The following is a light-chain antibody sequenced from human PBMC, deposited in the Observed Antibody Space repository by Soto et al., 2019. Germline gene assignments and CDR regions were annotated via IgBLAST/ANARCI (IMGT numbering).Light chain of an antibody. CDR2: AAS. J-gene: IGKJ2*01. V-gene: IGKV1-8*01. CDR3: QQYYSYPRYT. Sequence: AIRMTQSPSSFSASTGDRVTITCRASQGISSYLAWYQQKPGKAPKLLIYAASTLQSGVPSRFSGSGSGTDFTLTISCLQSEDFATYYCQQYYSYPRYTFGQGIKLEIK. CDR1: QGISSY.